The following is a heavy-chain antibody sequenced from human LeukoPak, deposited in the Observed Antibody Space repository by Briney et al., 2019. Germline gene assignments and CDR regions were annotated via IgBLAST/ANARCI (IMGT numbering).Heavy chain of an antibody. J-gene: IGHJ6*03. CDR1: GFTFSSYW. CDR3: ARVGDTAMYYYMDV. D-gene: IGHD5-18*01. Sequence: GGSLRLSCAASGFTFSSYWMSWVRQAPGKGLEWVANIKQDGSEKYYVDSVKGRFTISRVNAKNSLYLQMNSLRAEDTAVYYCARVGDTAMYYYMDVWGKGTTVTVSS. V-gene: IGHV3-7*01. CDR2: IKQDGSEK.